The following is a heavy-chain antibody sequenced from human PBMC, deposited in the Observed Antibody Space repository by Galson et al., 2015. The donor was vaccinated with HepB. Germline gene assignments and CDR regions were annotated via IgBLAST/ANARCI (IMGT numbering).Heavy chain of an antibody. CDR2: ISAYNGNT. V-gene: IGHV1-18*01. Sequence: SVKVSCKASGYTFTSYGISWVRQAPGQGLEWMGWISAYNGNTNYAQKLQGRVTMTTDTSTSTAYMELRSLRSDDTAVYYCARVRGGIVGATGHLDYWGQGTLVTVSS. J-gene: IGHJ4*02. CDR3: ARVRGGIVGATGHLDY. CDR1: GYTFTSYG. D-gene: IGHD1-26*01.